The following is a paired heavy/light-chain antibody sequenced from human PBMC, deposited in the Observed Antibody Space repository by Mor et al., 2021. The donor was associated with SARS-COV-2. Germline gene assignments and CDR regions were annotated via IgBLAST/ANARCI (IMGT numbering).Light chain of an antibody. Sequence: DIQMTQSPSSLSASVGDRVTITCRASQGISNYLAWYQQKPGKVPKLLIYAASTLQSGVPSRFSGSGSGTDFSLTISSLQPEDVASYYCQKYNTVPWTFGQGTKVEIK. V-gene: IGKV1-27*01. CDR2: AAS. J-gene: IGKJ1*01. CDR3: QKYNTVPWT. CDR1: QGISNY.
Heavy chain of an antibody. D-gene: IGHD4-17*01. Sequence: EVQLLESGGGLVQPGGSLRLSCAASGFNFRGYAMSWVRQAPGKGLEWVSAIRINGVSTFYADSVKGRFTISRDDSKNTLYLQSNSLRAEDTAVYYCAKPQYGDHWYFDLWGRGTLVTVSS. CDR3: AKPQYGDHWYFDL. J-gene: IGHJ2*01. V-gene: IGHV3-23*01. CDR1: GFNFRGYA. CDR2: IRINGVST.